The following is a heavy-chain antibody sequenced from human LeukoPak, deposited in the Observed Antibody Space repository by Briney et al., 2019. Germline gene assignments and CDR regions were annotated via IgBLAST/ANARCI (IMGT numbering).Heavy chain of an antibody. CDR3: ARHRTVTTYLSGNPPYYMDV. CDR1: GGSLSSTNYH. J-gene: IGHJ6*03. CDR2: IYNSGST. D-gene: IGHD4-17*01. V-gene: IGHV4-39*01. Sequence: SETLSLTCTVSGGSLSSTNYHWVWIRQPPGKGLEWIGSIYNSGSTYYNPSLQSRVTISVDTSKNQFSLKLPSVTAADTAVYYCARHRTVTTYLSGNPPYYMDVSGEGTTVTVSS.